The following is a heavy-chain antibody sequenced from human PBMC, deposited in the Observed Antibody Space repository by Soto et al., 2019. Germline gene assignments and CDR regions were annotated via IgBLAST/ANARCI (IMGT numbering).Heavy chain of an antibody. CDR1: GYSFTSYW. Sequence: GDSLKISCKGSGYSFTSYWIGWARQMPGKGLEWMGIIYPGDSDTRYSPSFQGQVTISADKSISTAYLQWSSLKASDTAMYYCARHGCSSTSCYNYYYYGMDVWGQGTTVTVSS. D-gene: IGHD2-2*02. CDR3: ARHGCSSTSCYNYYYYGMDV. J-gene: IGHJ6*02. CDR2: IYPGDSDT. V-gene: IGHV5-51*01.